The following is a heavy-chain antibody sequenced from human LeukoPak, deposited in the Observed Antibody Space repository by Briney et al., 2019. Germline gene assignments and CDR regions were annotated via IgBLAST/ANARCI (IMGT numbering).Heavy chain of an antibody. CDR1: GGSISSSSYY. CDR2: IYYSGST. J-gene: IGHJ4*02. V-gene: IGHV4-61*05. D-gene: IGHD5-18*01. Sequence: PSETLSLTCTVSGGSISSSSYYWSWIRQPPGKGLEWIGYIYYSGSTNYNPSLKSRVTISVDTSKNQFSLKLSSVTAADTAVYYCASLAADGYSYGFLDYWGQGTLVTVSS. CDR3: ASLAADGYSYGFLDY.